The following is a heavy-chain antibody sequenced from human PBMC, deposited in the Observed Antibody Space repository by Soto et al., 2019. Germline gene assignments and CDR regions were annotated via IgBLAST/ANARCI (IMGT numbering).Heavy chain of an antibody. CDR2: IYWDDDQ. Sequence: QITLKESGPTLVKPTQTLTLTCTFSGFSFSINGVAVGWIRQPPGQALEWLALIYWDDDQRYNPSLKNRLTITKDTSRNQVVLTMTNMDPVDTATYYCAHKRDVSRGFKSWGQGNLVTVSS. V-gene: IGHV2-5*02. CDR3: AHKRDVSRGFKS. CDR1: GFSFSINGVA. J-gene: IGHJ5*01.